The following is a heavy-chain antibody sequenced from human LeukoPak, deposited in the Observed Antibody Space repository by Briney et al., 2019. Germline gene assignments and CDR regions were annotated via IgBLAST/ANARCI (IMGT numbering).Heavy chain of an antibody. J-gene: IGHJ3*02. V-gene: IGHV3-64D*06. CDR2: IDNNGDST. CDR3: VKTMMTFGGVIRTDAFDI. CDR1: GFTFSRYA. D-gene: IGHD3-16*01. Sequence: GGSLRLSCSASGFTFSRYAMHWVRQAPGKGLEYVSGIDNNGDSTYYSDSVKARLTISRDNSKNTLFLQMASLRAEDTAVYYCVKTMMTFGGVIRTDAFDIWGQGTMVIVSS.